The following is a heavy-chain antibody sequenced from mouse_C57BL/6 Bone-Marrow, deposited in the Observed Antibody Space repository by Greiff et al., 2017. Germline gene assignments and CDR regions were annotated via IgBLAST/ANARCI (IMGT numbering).Heavy chain of an antibody. V-gene: IGHV1-81*01. J-gene: IGHJ3*01. CDR3: ARDPFIYYYGSSWFAY. CDR1: GYTFTRYG. D-gene: IGHD1-1*01. CDR2: IYPRSGNT. Sequence: QVQLKESGAELARPGASVKLSCKASGYTFTRYGISWVKQRTGQGLEWIGEIYPRSGNTYYNEKFKGKATLTADKSSSTAYMELRSLTSEDSAVYFCARDPFIYYYGSSWFAYWGQGTLVTVAA.